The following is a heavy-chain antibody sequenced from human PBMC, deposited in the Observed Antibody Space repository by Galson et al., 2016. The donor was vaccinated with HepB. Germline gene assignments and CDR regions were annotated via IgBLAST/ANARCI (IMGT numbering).Heavy chain of an antibody. Sequence: SLRLSCAASGFTFSSYWMHWVRQAPGKGLVWVSRINGDGSSTTYADSVKGRFTISRDNAQNTLYLQMNILRAGDTAVYYCAVGNDPLDYWGQGTPVTVPS. CDR1: GFTFSSYW. J-gene: IGHJ4*02. D-gene: IGHD1-1*01. V-gene: IGHV3-74*01. CDR2: INGDGSST. CDR3: AVGNDPLDY.